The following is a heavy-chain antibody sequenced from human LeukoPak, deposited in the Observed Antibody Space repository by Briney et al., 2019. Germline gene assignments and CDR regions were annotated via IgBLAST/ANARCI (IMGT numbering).Heavy chain of an antibody. V-gene: IGHV3-23*01. D-gene: IGHD2-21*01. J-gene: IGHJ4*02. Sequence: PGGSLRLSCAASGFTFSSHDMTWVRQAPGKGLEWVSSIRASGDKTYYADSVKGRFTISRDNSKNTLYLHMNSLRVEDTAVYYCAKDVVVYWGQGTLVTVSS. CDR3: AKDVVVY. CDR2: IRASGDKT. CDR1: GFTFSSHD.